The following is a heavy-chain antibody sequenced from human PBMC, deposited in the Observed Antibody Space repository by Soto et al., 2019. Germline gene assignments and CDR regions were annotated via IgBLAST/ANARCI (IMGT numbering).Heavy chain of an antibody. CDR1: GFTFTSSA. Sequence: QMQLVQSGPEVKKPGTSVKVSCKASGFTFTSSAMQWERQARGQRLEWIGWIVVGSGNTNYAQKFQERVTITRDMSTSTAYMELSSLRSEDTAVYYCAASIAVAPRYYYGMDVWGQGTTVTVSS. CDR3: AASIAVAPRYYYGMDV. J-gene: IGHJ6*02. CDR2: IVVGSGNT. D-gene: IGHD6-19*01. V-gene: IGHV1-58*02.